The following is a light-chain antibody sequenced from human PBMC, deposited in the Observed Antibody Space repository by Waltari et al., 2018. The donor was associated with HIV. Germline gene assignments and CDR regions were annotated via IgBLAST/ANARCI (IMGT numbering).Light chain of an antibody. CDR3: QQTYSTPRT. J-gene: IGKJ1*01. V-gene: IGKV1-39*01. CDR2: SAS. Sequence: DIRMTQSPSSLSASVGDRVTIACRPSQNITSHLSWYHQKQGRAPTLLVYSASNCQGGAPSSFRGSGSGTDFTLTITTLQPEDSATYYCQQTYSTPRTFGQGTKVQIK. CDR1: QNITSH.